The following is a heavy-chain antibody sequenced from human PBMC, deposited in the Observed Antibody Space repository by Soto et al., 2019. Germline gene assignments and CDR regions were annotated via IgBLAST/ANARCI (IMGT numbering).Heavy chain of an antibody. Sequence: GGSLRLSCAGSGFTVDDYTMHWVRQAPGQGLEWVSGISWNGRNIAYVDSVKGRFTISRDSAKNSLYLQMNSLRTEDTAFYYCAKNIFFRNSGGPPWVDFRGQGTLVTVSS. V-gene: IGHV3-9*01. CDR2: ISWNGRNI. J-gene: IGHJ4*02. CDR3: AKNIFFRNSGGPPWVDF. D-gene: IGHD2-15*01. CDR1: GFTVDDYT.